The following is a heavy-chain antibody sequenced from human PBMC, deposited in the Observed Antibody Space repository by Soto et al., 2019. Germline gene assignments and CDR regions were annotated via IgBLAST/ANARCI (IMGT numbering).Heavy chain of an antibody. CDR1: GFTFRSYV. D-gene: IGHD3-16*01. CDR3: ARWGTTGGLDV. V-gene: IGHV3-30*19. Sequence: QVQLVESGGGVVQPGTSLRVSCVGSGFTFRSYVIHWVRQAPGKGLEWVALTSYDGRDKYYADSVRGRFTISRDNSRNTVDLEVDSLKREETALYYCARWGTTGGLDVWGQGTLVSVSS. J-gene: IGHJ1*01. CDR2: TSYDGRDK.